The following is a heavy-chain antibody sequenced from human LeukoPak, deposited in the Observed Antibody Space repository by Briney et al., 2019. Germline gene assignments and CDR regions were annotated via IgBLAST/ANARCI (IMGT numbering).Heavy chain of an antibody. J-gene: IGHJ3*02. Sequence: GGSLRLSCAASGFTFSSYWMSWVRQAPGKGLEWVANIKQDGSEKYYVDSVKGRFTISRDNAKNSLYLQMNSLRAEDTAVYYCAGAYSSAAFDIWGQGTMVTVSS. CDR3: AGAYSSAAFDI. CDR2: IKQDGSEK. D-gene: IGHD6-19*01. V-gene: IGHV3-7*01. CDR1: GFTFSSYW.